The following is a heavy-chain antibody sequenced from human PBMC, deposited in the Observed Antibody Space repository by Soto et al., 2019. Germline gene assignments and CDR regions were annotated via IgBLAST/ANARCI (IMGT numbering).Heavy chain of an antibody. CDR1: GFILSDCA. J-gene: IGHJ6*03. CDR2: ISSSSSVI. D-gene: IGHD7-27*01. CDR3: ARDLSWGSNWYYYMDV. Sequence: EVQLVESGGGLVQPGGSLRLSCATSGFILSDCAMNWVRQAPGKGLEWVSYISSSSSVIDYADSVKGRFTVSRDNARNSLYPQMNSLRAEDTAVYYCARDLSWGSNWYYYMDVWGKGTKVTVYS. V-gene: IGHV3-48*01.